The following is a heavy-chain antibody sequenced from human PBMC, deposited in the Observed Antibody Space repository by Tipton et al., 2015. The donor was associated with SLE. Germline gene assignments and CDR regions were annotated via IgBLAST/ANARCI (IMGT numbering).Heavy chain of an antibody. CDR2: MSYSGTT. Sequence: LVKPTQTLSLTCSVSGGSVSSRSYLWGWIRQSPGKGLEWIGTMSYSGTTYYNPSLKSRVTMSVDTSKNQFSLRLNSVTAADTGIYYCARHDGVAVALYHYYYMDVWGKGTTVIVSS. D-gene: IGHD6-19*01. J-gene: IGHJ6*03. CDR1: GGSVSSRSYL. CDR3: ARHDGVAVALYHYYYMDV. V-gene: IGHV4-39*01.